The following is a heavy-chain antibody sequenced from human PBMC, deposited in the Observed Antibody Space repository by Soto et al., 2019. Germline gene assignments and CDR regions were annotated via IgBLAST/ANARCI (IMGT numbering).Heavy chain of an antibody. CDR1: GYSFTSYW. D-gene: IGHD1-26*01. CDR2: IYPGDSDT. Sequence: GESLKISCKGSGYSFTSYWIGWVRQMPGKSLEWMGIIYPGDSDTRYSPSFQGQVTISAEKSISTAYLQWSSLKASDTALYYCARLDSWGSYQEDAFDIWGQGTMVTVSS. CDR3: ARLDSWGSYQEDAFDI. J-gene: IGHJ3*02. V-gene: IGHV5-51*01.